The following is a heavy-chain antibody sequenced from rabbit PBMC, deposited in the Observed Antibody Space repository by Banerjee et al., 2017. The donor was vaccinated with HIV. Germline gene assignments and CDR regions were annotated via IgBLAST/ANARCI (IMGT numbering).Heavy chain of an antibody. V-gene: IGHV1S47*01. D-gene: IGHD1-1*01. CDR3: ARDLVSSSNIYFEL. J-gene: IGHJ4*01. CDR1: GFSFSRNYY. CDR2: IYIDDGST. Sequence: QEQLVESGGGLVQPEGSLTLTCAASGFSFSRNYYMCWVRQAPGKGLEWIGCIYIDDGSTYYASWVNGRFTVSRSISLNTVTMQMTSLTAADTATYFCARDLVSSSNIYFELWGQGTLVTDS.